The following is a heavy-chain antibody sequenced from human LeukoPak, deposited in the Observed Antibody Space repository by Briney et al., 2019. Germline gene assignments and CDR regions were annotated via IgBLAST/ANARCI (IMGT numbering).Heavy chain of an antibody. Sequence: GGSLRLSCAASGLTFHNTWMHWIRQAPGEGLVWISRIINDGITTTYADSVKGRLTISRDNAKKTVYLQMNSLRADDTAVYYCAADGEYAFLVWGQGTMVTVSS. CDR2: IINDGITT. CDR3: AADGEYAFLV. D-gene: IGHD2/OR15-2a*01. CDR1: GLTFHNTW. J-gene: IGHJ3*01. V-gene: IGHV3-74*01.